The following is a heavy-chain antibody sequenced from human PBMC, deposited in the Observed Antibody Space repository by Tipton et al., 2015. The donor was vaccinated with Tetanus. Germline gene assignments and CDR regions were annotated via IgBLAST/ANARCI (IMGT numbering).Heavy chain of an antibody. CDR1: AYAFASYD. CDR2: MNPNTGHA. V-gene: IGHV1-8*01. D-gene: IGHD3-22*01. Sequence: QLVQSGAEVKKPGASVKVSCKAFAYAFASYDLNWVRQTAGQGLEWLGYMNPNTGHAGYAQKFQGRVTMTSNISITTAYMELRNLRSDDTAVYYCARADKRMVVGATNWFDPWGQGTLVTVSS. CDR3: ARADKRMVVGATNWFDP. J-gene: IGHJ5*02.